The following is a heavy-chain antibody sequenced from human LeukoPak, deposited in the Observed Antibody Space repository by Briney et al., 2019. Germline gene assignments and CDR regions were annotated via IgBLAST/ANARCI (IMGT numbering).Heavy chain of an antibody. CDR1: GGSINTYY. CDR2: IYYSGST. Sequence: SETLSLTCIVSGGSINTYYWSWIRQPPGKGLEWIGYIYYSGSTNYNPSLKSRVTISVDTSKNQFSLKLSSVTPADTAVYYCTRAGRRDGYNIGAFDIWGQGTMVTVSS. D-gene: IGHD5-24*01. CDR3: TRAGRRDGYNIGAFDI. J-gene: IGHJ3*02. V-gene: IGHV4-59*01.